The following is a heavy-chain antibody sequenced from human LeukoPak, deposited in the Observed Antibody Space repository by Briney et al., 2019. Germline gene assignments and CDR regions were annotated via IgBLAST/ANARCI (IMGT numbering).Heavy chain of an antibody. D-gene: IGHD1-26*01. V-gene: IGHV4-39*01. J-gene: IGHJ4*02. CDR3: ARGVSLVIVGGFDY. CDR1: GGSISSSSYY. CDR2: IYYSGST. Sequence: PSETLSLTCTVSGGSISSSSYYWGWIRQPPGKGLEWIGSIYYSGSTYYNPSLKSRVTISVDTSKNQFSLKLSSVTAADTAVYYCARGVSLVIVGGFDYWGQGTLVTVSS.